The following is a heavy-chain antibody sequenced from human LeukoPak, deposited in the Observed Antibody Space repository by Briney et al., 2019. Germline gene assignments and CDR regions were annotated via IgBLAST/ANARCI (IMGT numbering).Heavy chain of an antibody. CDR2: IYTSGST. D-gene: IGHD6-19*01. CDR3: ARDLGYSSGRGFDY. Sequence: PSETLSLTCTVSGGSISSGSYYWSWIRQPAGKGLEWIGRIYTSGSTNYNPSLKSRVTISVDTSKHQFSLKLSSVTAADTAVYYCARDLGYSSGRGFDYWGQGTLVTVSS. V-gene: IGHV4-61*02. CDR1: GGSISSGSYY. J-gene: IGHJ4*02.